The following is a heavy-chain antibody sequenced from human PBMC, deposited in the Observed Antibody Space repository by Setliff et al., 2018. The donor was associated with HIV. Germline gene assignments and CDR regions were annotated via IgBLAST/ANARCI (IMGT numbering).Heavy chain of an antibody. Sequence: SETLSLTCTVSGGPISSSNYYWGRIRQPPGKGLEWIGSFFYSGSTYHNPSLKSRVTISVDTSKNQLSLKLRSVTAADTAVYYCARTRYSYGYFYYMDVWGKGTTVTVSS. CDR1: GGPISSSNYY. CDR3: ARTRYSYGYFYYMDV. CDR2: FFYSGST. J-gene: IGHJ6*03. D-gene: IGHD5-18*01. V-gene: IGHV4-39*07.